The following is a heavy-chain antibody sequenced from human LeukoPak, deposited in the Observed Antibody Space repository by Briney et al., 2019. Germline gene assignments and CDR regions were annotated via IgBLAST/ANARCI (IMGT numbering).Heavy chain of an antibody. CDR2: IYYSGST. CDR1: GGSISSGGFY. V-gene: IGHV4-61*08. J-gene: IGHJ4*02. Sequence: SETLSLTCTVSGGSISSGGFYWTWIRQPPGKGLEWIGYIYYSGSTNYIPSLRSRLTISVDTSKNQFSLKLSSVTAADTAVYYCAREDITGTASYFDCWGQGTLVTVSS. CDR3: AREDITGTASYFDC. D-gene: IGHD1-7*01.